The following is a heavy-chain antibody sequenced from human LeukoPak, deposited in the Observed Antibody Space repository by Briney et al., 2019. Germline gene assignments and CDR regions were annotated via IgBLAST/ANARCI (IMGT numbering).Heavy chain of an antibody. J-gene: IGHJ5*02. V-gene: IGHV1-2*02. D-gene: IGHD3-3*01. CDR1: GYTFTSYG. Sequence: ASVKVSCKASGYTFTSYGISWVRQAPGQGLEWMGWINPNSGGTNYAQKFQGRVTMTRDTSISTAYMELSRLRSDDTAVYYCARGDYDFWSGYYFGFYWFDPWGQGTLVTVSS. CDR2: INPNSGGT. CDR3: ARGDYDFWSGYYFGFYWFDP.